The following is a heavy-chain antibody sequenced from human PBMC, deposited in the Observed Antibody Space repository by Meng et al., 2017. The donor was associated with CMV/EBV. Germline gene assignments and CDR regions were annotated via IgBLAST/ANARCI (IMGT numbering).Heavy chain of an antibody. J-gene: IGHJ4*02. CDR1: GGTFSTFA. Sequence: QVQLLQSAAEVKKTGSSVKGSCKTSGGTFSTFAISWVRQAPGEGLEWMGGITPVFESANYAERFQDRVTITADDSTTTAYMGLSSLRADDTALYFCARGGDSWYSDYWGQGTLVTVSS. V-gene: IGHV1-69*12. CDR3: ARGGDSWYSDY. CDR2: ITPVFESA. D-gene: IGHD1-26*01.